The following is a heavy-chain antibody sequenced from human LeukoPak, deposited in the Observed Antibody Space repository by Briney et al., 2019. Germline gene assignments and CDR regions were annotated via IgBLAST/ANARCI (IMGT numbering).Heavy chain of an antibody. CDR3: ARYSYEITTFDY. V-gene: IGHV4-34*01. J-gene: IGHJ4*02. CDR2: SNHSGST. Sequence: SETLSLTCAVYGGSFSGYYWSWIRQPPGKGLEWIGESNHSGSTNHNPSLKSRVTISVDTPKNQFSLKLNSVTAADTAVYYCARYSYEITTFDYWGLGTLVTVSS. D-gene: IGHD5-18*01. CDR1: GGSFSGYY.